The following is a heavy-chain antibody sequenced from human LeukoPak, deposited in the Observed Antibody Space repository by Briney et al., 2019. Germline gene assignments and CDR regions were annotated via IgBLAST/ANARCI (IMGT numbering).Heavy chain of an antibody. CDR1: GGSISSYY. CDR2: IYYSGST. CDR3: ARVPRITGTRYYMDV. Sequence: PSETLSLTCTVSGGSISSYYWSWLRQPPGKGLEWIGYIYYSGSTNYNPSLKSRVTISVDTSKNQFSLKLSSVTAADTAVYYCARVPRITGTRYYMDVWGKGTTVTVSS. J-gene: IGHJ6*03. D-gene: IGHD1-20*01. V-gene: IGHV4-59*01.